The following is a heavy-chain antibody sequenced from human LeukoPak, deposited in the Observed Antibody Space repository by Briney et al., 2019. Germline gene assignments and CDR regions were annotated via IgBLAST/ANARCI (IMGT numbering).Heavy chain of an antibody. CDR1: GGSISSYY. CDR3: ARRYSGYGNAFDI. J-gene: IGHJ3*02. D-gene: IGHD5-12*01. V-gene: IGHV4-59*08. Sequence: PSDTLSLTCTVSGGSISSYYWSWIRQPPGKGLEWIGYINSSGSTNYSPSLKSRVTISVDTSKNQFSLKLYSVIAADTAVYYCARRYSGYGNAFDIWGQGTMVTVSS. CDR2: INSSGST.